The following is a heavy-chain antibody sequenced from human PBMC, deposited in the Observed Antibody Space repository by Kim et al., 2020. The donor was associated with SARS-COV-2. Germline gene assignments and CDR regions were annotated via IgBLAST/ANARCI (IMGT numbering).Heavy chain of an antibody. CDR2: INPSGGST. CDR3: ARATPSGAAAEDYYYYGMDV. Sequence: ASVKVSCKASGYTFTSYYMHWVRQAPGQGLEWMGIINPSGGSTSYAQKFQGRVTMTRDTSTSTVYMELSSLGSEDTAVYYCARATPSGAAAEDYYYYGMDVWGQGTTVTVSS. V-gene: IGHV1-46*01. D-gene: IGHD6-13*01. J-gene: IGHJ6*02. CDR1: GYTFTSYY.